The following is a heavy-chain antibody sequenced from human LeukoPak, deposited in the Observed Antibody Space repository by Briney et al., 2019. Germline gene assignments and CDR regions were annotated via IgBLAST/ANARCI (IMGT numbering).Heavy chain of an antibody. Sequence: GRSLRLSCAASGFTFSSYGMHWVRQAPGKGPEWVAVISYDGSNKYYADSVKGRFTISRDNSKNTLYLQMNSLRAEDTAVYYAALDGSDYWGQGTLVTVSS. CDR3: ALDGSDY. J-gene: IGHJ4*02. CDR1: GFTFSSYG. D-gene: IGHD3-9*01. V-gene: IGHV3-30*03. CDR2: ISYDGSNK.